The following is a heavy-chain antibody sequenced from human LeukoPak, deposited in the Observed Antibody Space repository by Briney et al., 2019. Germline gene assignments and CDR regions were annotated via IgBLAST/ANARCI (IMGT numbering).Heavy chain of an antibody. CDR1: GGSISSYY. Sequence: SETLSLTCTVSGGSISSYYWSWIRQPPGKGLEWIGYIYYSGSTNYSPSLKSRVTISVDTSKNQFSLKLSSVTAADTAVYYCARERRGCSGGSCYEDYWGQGTLVTVSS. CDR3: ARERRGCSGGSCYEDY. J-gene: IGHJ4*02. CDR2: IYYSGST. V-gene: IGHV4-59*01. D-gene: IGHD2-15*01.